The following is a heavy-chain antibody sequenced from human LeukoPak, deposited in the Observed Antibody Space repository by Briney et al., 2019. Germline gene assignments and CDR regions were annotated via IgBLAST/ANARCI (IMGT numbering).Heavy chain of an antibody. CDR3: AKDLVGRGWFDP. V-gene: IGHV3-48*01. CDR2: ISSLSGTI. CDR1: GFTFSSYS. J-gene: IGHJ5*02. Sequence: GGSLRLSCAASGFTFSSYSMNWVRQAPGKGLEWVSYISSLSGTINYADSVKGRFTISRDNSKNTLYLQMNSLRAEDTAVYYCAKDLVGRGWFDPWGQGTLVTVSS. D-gene: IGHD3-10*01.